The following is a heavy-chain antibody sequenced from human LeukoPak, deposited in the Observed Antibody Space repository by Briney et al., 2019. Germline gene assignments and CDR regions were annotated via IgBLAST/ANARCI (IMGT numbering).Heavy chain of an antibody. CDR1: GYTFTGYY. V-gene: IGHV1-2*02. D-gene: IGHD6-13*01. CDR2: INPNSGGT. Sequence: ASVKVSCKASGYTFTGYYMHWVRQAPGQGLEWMGWINPNSGGTNYAQKLQGRVTMTTDTSTSTAYMELRSLRSDDTAVYYCARGPIAAALFDYWGQGTLVTVSS. J-gene: IGHJ4*02. CDR3: ARGPIAAALFDY.